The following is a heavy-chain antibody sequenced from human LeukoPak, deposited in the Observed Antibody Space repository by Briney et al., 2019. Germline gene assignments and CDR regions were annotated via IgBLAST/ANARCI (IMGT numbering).Heavy chain of an antibody. J-gene: IGHJ4*02. CDR1: GFTFRNFG. CDR3: AKRGGYDSTGYYFDS. Sequence: GGSLRLSCAASGFTFRNFGMSWVRQAPGKGLEWVSIISATIGSTSYADSVKGRFTIYRDNSKNTMYLQMNSLRAEDTAVYYCAKRGGYDSTGYYFDSWGQGTLVTVSS. CDR2: ISATIGST. V-gene: IGHV3-23*01. D-gene: IGHD3-22*01.